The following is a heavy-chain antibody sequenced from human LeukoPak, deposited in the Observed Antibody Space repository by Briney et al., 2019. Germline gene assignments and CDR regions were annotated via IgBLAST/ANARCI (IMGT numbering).Heavy chain of an antibody. V-gene: IGHV1-69*13. Sequence: SVKVSCKGSGGTFISYAISWVRQGQGQGQEGKGGIIPIFGTGNNAQKFQGRVTITADESTTTAYLELSSLRSEDTAVYYCARVSKGGDAFDIWGQGTMVTVSS. D-gene: IGHD2/OR15-2a*01. CDR1: GGTFISYA. CDR2: IIPIFGTG. CDR3: ARVSKGGDAFDI. J-gene: IGHJ3*02.